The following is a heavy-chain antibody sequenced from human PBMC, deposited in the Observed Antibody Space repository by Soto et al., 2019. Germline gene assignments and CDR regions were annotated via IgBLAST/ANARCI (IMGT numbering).Heavy chain of an antibody. CDR3: ARIADYYGSGSYFDY. Sequence: SGSGPTLVNPTQTLTLTCTFSGFSLSTSGMCVSWIRQPPGKALEWLARIDWDDDKYYSTSLKTRLTISKDTYKNQVVLTMTNMDPVDTATYYCARIADYYGSGSYFDYWGQGTLVTVSS. D-gene: IGHD3-10*01. J-gene: IGHJ4*02. CDR1: GFSLSTSGMC. V-gene: IGHV2-70*11. CDR2: IDWDDDK.